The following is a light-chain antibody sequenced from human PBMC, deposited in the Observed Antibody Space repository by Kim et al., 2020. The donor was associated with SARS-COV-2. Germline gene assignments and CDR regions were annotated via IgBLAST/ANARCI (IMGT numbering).Light chain of an antibody. V-gene: IGKV4-1*01. CDR2: WAS. Sequence: ATINCKSSQSVLYSSNNKNYLAWFQQKPGQPPNLLIYWASTRESWVPDRFSGSGSGTDFTLTISSLQAEDVAVYYCQQYYSTPWTFGQGTKVDIK. J-gene: IGKJ1*01. CDR1: QSVLYSSNNKNY. CDR3: QQYYSTPWT.